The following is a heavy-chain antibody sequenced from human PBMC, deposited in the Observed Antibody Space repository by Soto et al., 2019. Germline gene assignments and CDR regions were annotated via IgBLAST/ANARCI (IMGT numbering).Heavy chain of an antibody. CDR2: IVVGSGNT. Sequence: GASVKFSCKGSGFTFTSSAVQWVRQARGQRLEWIGWIVVGSGNTNYAQKFQERVTITRDMSTSTAYMELSSLRSEDTAVYYCAAGRSHTAMVNDAFDIWGQGTMVTVSS. CDR1: GFTFTSSA. CDR3: AAGRSHTAMVNDAFDI. D-gene: IGHD5-18*01. V-gene: IGHV1-58*01. J-gene: IGHJ3*02.